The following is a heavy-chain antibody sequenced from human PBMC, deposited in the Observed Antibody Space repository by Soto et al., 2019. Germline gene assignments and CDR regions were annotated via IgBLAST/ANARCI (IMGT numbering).Heavy chain of an antibody. J-gene: IGHJ3*02. CDR1: GFTFSSYG. CDR3: AKADISLRWLPTRDAFDI. CDR2: ISYDGSNK. V-gene: IGHV3-30*18. D-gene: IGHD4-17*01. Sequence: GGSLRLSCAASGFTFSSYGMHWVRQAPGKGLEWVAVISYDGSNKYYAGSVKGRFTISRDNSKNTLYLQMNSLRAEDTAVYYCAKADISLRWLPTRDAFDIWGQGTMVTVSS.